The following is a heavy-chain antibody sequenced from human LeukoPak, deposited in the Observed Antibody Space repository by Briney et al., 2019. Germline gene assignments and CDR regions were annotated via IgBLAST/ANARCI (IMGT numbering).Heavy chain of an antibody. CDR2: IIPTLGTA. D-gene: IGHD3-22*01. CDR1: GGTFSSYA. V-gene: IGHV1-69*01. Sequence: ASVKVSCKASGGTFSSYAISWVRQAPGQGLEWMGGIIPTLGTANYAQKFQGRVTITADESTSTAYMELSSLRSEDTAVYYCARAYDSSGYYRYNWFDPWGQGTLVTVSS. J-gene: IGHJ5*02. CDR3: ARAYDSSGYYRYNWFDP.